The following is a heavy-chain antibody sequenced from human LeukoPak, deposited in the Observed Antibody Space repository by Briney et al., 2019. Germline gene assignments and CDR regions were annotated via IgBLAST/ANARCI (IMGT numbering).Heavy chain of an antibody. CDR2: MNPNSGNT. V-gene: IGHV1-8*01. Sequence: VASVKVSCKASGYTFTSYDINWVRHATGQGLEWMGWMNPNSGNTGYAQKFQGRVTMTRNTSISTAYMELSSLRSEDTAVYYCARGYYYDSSFFDYWGQGTLVTVSS. J-gene: IGHJ4*02. CDR1: GYTFTSYD. D-gene: IGHD3-22*01. CDR3: ARGYYYDSSFFDY.